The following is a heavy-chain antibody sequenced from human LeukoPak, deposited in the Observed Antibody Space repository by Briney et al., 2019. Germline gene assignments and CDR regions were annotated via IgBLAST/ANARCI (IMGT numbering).Heavy chain of an antibody. CDR3: ASSYSSSWYAIFDY. V-gene: IGHV3-23*01. CDR2: ISGSGGST. D-gene: IGHD6-13*01. CDR1: GFTFSSYG. J-gene: IGHJ4*02. Sequence: PGGTLRLSCAASGFTFSSYGMSWVRRAPGKGLEWVSAISGSGGSTYYADSVKGRFTISRDNSKNTLYLQMNSLRAEDTAVYYCASSYSSSWYAIFDYWGQGTLVTVSS.